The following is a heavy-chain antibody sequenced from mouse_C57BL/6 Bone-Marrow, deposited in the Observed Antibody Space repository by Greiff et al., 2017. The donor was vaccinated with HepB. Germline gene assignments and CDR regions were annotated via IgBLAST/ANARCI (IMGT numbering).Heavy chain of an antibody. J-gene: IGHJ3*01. CDR3: ASVDSSGYGFAY. CDR1: GFSLTSYG. D-gene: IGHD3-2*02. CDR2: IWGVGST. Sequence: VNVVESGPGLVAPSQSLSITCTVSGFSLTSYGVDWVRQSPGKGLEWLGVIWGVGSTNYNSALKSRLSISKDNSKSQVFLKMNSLQTDDTAMYYCASVDSSGYGFAYWGQGTLVTVSA. V-gene: IGHV2-6*01.